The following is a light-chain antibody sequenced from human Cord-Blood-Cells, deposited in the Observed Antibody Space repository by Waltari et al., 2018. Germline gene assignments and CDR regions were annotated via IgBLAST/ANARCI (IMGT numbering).Light chain of an antibody. V-gene: IGLV6-57*01. CDR2: EHN. CDR1: SGSIASND. Sequence: FMLTQPHSVSASPGKTVTVSCTRSSGSIASNDVQWYQQRPGSSPTTVIYEHNQRPSGVPDRFSGSIDSSSNSASLTISGLKTEDEADYYCQSYDSSNQGVFGGGTKLTVL. CDR3: QSYDSSNQGV. J-gene: IGLJ2*01.